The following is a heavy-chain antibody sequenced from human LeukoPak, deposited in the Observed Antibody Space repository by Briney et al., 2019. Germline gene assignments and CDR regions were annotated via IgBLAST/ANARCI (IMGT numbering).Heavy chain of an antibody. CDR3: AKEYYYGSWNWFDP. D-gene: IGHD3-10*01. V-gene: IGHV3-23*01. CDR1: GFTFSGYG. CDR2: ISGSGGST. J-gene: IGHJ5*02. Sequence: GGTLRLSCAASGFTFSGYGMSWVRQAPGKGLEWVSSISGSGGSTYYADSVKGRFTISRDHSKNTLYLQMNSLRAEDTAVYYCAKEYYYGSWNWFDPWGQGTLVTVSS.